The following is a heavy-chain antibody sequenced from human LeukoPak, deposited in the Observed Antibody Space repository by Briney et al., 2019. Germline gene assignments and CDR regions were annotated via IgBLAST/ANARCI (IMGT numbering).Heavy chain of an antibody. J-gene: IGHJ6*03. Sequence: GRSLRLSCAASGFTFSSYGINWVRQAPGKGLEWVAAISYDGSNKYYADSVKGRFTISRDNSKNTLYLQMNSLRAEDTAVYYCAKRNNGNYYYYMDVWGKGTTVTVSS. V-gene: IGHV3-30*18. CDR2: ISYDGSNK. CDR3: AKRNNGNYYYYMDV. CDR1: GFTFSSYG. D-gene: IGHD1/OR15-1a*01.